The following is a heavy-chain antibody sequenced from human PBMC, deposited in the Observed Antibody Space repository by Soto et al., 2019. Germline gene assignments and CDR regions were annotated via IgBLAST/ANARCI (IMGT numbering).Heavy chain of an antibody. J-gene: IGHJ5*02. CDR2: IYYSGGT. CDR1: GGSISSGDYY. Sequence: QVQLQESGPGLVKPSQTLSLTCTVSGGSISSGDYYWSWIRQPPGKGLEWIGYIYYSGGTYYNPSLKSRFTTSVDTSKTQFSLTLRSVTAADTAVYCCAREHGDYDWFDPWGQGTLVTVSS. V-gene: IGHV4-30-4*01. D-gene: IGHD4-17*01. CDR3: AREHGDYDWFDP.